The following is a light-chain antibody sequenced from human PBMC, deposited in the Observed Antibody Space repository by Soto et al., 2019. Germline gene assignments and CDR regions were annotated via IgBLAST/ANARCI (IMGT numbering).Light chain of an antibody. J-gene: IGKJ2*01. Sequence: DIQMTQSPSSLSASVGDRVTITCRASQSISSYLNWYQQKPGKAPKLLIYAASSLQSGVPSRFSGSGSGTDFTLTISSLQPEDFATDYCQQSYSTPYTFGQWTKLEIK. CDR3: QQSYSTPYT. CDR1: QSISSY. V-gene: IGKV1-39*01. CDR2: AAS.